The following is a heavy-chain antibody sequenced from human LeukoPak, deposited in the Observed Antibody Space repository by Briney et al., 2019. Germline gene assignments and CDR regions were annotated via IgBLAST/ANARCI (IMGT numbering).Heavy chain of an antibody. V-gene: IGHV1-18*01. CDR1: GYTFTSYG. CDR2: ISAYNGNT. J-gene: IGHJ6*03. CDR3: ARSIAVAGTSPGRYYYMDV. Sequence: ASVKVSCKASGYTFTSYGISWVRQAPGQGLEWMAWISAYNGNTNYAQKLQGRVTLTTDTSTSTAYMELRSLKSDDTAVYYCARSIAVAGTSPGRYYYMDVWGKGTTVTISS. D-gene: IGHD6-19*01.